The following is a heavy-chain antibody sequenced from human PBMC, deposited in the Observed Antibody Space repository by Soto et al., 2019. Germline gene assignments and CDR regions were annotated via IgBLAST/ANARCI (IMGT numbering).Heavy chain of an antibody. V-gene: IGHV5-51*01. CDR3: TASIFYYGMDV. CDR1: GYTFTNYW. J-gene: IGHJ6*02. CDR2: IYPGDSDT. Sequence: GESLKISCKGSGYTFTNYWIGWVRQMPGKGPEWMGIIYPGDSDTKYNPSFQGQVTISADNSITTTYLQWLSLKASDTAIYYCTASIFYYGMDVWGQGTTVTVSS.